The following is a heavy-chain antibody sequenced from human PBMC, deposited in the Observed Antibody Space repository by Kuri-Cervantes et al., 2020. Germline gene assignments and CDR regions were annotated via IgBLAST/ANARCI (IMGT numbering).Heavy chain of an antibody. CDR2: IYHSGST. V-gene: IGHV4-38-2*01. CDR3: AIVNIVATIFYTDYYMDV. CDR1: GYSISSGYY. Sequence: ESLKISCAVSGYSISSGYYWGWSRQPPGKGLEWIGSIYHSGSTYYNPSLKSRVTISVGTSKNQFSLKLSSVTAADTAVYYCAIVNIVATIFYTDYYMDVWGKGTTVTVSS. D-gene: IGHD5-12*01. J-gene: IGHJ6*03.